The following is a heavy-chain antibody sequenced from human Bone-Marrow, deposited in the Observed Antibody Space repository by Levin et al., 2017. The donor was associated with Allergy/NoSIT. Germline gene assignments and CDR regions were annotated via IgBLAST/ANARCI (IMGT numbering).Heavy chain of an antibody. V-gene: IGHV3-74*01. J-gene: IGHJ4*02. CDR3: ARDEGVPLVRGYDC. D-gene: IGHD2-8*01. Sequence: GGSLRLSCAASGFTFRSYWMHWVRQVPGKGLVWVSSIKSDGSATYYAASVKGRFTISRDNAKNTLRLQMNSLTAEDTGLYYCARDEGVPLVRGYDCWGQGTLVTVSS. CDR2: IKSDGSAT. CDR1: GFTFRSYW.